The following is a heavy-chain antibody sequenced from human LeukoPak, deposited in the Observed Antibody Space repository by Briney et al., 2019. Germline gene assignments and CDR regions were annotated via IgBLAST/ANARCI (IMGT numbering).Heavy chain of an antibody. Sequence: GGSLRLSCAASGFTFGSYAKGWVRQAPGKGLEWVSGISGSGGSPYYTDSVKGRFTISKDNSKDTLYLQMNSLRDEDTAVYYCARDHPGSGWYVDYWGQGILVTVSS. J-gene: IGHJ4*02. D-gene: IGHD6-19*01. V-gene: IGHV3-23*01. CDR2: ISGSGGSP. CDR3: ARDHPGSGWYVDY. CDR1: GFTFGSYA.